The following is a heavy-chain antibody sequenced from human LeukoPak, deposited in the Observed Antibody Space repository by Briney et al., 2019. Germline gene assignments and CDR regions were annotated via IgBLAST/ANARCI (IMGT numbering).Heavy chain of an antibody. Sequence: SETLSLTCTVSGGSISNYFWSWIRQPPGKGLEWIGYMYYSGSTDYNPSLKSRLTTSVDTSKNQFSLKLSSVTAADTAVYYCARGEGSSIYYFMDVWGKGAPVTVSS. J-gene: IGHJ6*03. CDR3: ARGEGSSIYYFMDV. V-gene: IGHV4-59*01. CDR1: GGSISNYF. CDR2: MYYSGST. D-gene: IGHD6-13*01.